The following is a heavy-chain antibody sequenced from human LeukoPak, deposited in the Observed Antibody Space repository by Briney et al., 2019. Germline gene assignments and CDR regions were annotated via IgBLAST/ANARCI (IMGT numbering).Heavy chain of an antibody. Sequence: GRSLRLSCAASGFTFSSYAMHWVRQAPGKGLGWVAVISYDGSNKYYADSVKGRFTISRDNSKNTPYLQMNSLRAEDTAVYYCASWGDDAFDIWGQGTMVTVSS. CDR2: ISYDGSNK. CDR1: GFTFSSYA. CDR3: ASWGDDAFDI. V-gene: IGHV3-30*01. D-gene: IGHD3-16*01. J-gene: IGHJ3*02.